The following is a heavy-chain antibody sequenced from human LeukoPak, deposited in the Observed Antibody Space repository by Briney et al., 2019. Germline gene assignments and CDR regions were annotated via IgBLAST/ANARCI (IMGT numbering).Heavy chain of an antibody. Sequence: GASVKVSCKASGYTFTSYGISWVRQAPGQVLEWMGWISAYNGNTNYAQKLQGRVTMTTDTSTSTAYMELRSLRSDDTAVYYCAREQLRFLEWLSTPFDYWGQGTLVTVSS. D-gene: IGHD3-3*01. CDR2: ISAYNGNT. CDR1: GYTFTSYG. V-gene: IGHV1-18*01. CDR3: AREQLRFLEWLSTPFDY. J-gene: IGHJ4*02.